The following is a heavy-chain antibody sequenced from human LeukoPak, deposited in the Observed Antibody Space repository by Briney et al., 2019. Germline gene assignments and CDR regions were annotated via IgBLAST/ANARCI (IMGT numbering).Heavy chain of an antibody. CDR2: QDGNNK. V-gene: IGHV3-30-3*01. J-gene: IGHJ4*02. CDR3: ARDDRGYSGYHFDH. D-gene: IGHD5-12*01. Sequence: GGSLRPSCAASGFTFSSYTFHWVRQAPGKGLEWVAVQDGNNKYYTDSVKGRFTISRDNSKNTLYLQMNSLRAEDTAVYYCARDDRGYSGYHFDHWGQGTQVTVSS. CDR1: GFTFSSYT.